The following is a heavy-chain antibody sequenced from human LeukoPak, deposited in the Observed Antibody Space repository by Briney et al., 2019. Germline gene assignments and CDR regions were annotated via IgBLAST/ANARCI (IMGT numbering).Heavy chain of an antibody. CDR3: AKDDNSETYSLAYYFDN. CDR2: ISSSGSTI. D-gene: IGHD1-26*01. CDR1: GFTFSSYE. J-gene: IGHJ4*02. V-gene: IGHV3-48*03. Sequence: GGSLRLSCAASGFTFSSYEMNWVRQAPGKGLEWVSYISSSGSTIYYADSVKGRFTISRDNAKNSLYLQMNSLRAEDTAVYYCAKDDNSETYSLAYYFDNWGQGTLVTVSS.